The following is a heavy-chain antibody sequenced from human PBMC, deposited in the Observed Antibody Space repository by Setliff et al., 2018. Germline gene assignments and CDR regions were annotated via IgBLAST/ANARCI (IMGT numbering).Heavy chain of an antibody. J-gene: IGHJ3*02. CDR2: MNPNSGNT. V-gene: IGHV1-8*02. D-gene: IGHD3-10*01. CDR3: ARVTMVRDDAFDI. Sequence: ASVKVSCKASGGTFNNYALNWVRQATGQGLEWMGWMNPNSGNTGYAQKFQGRVTMTRNTSISTAYMELSSLRSEDTAVYYCARVTMVRDDAFDIWGQGTMVTVSS. CDR1: GGTFNNYA.